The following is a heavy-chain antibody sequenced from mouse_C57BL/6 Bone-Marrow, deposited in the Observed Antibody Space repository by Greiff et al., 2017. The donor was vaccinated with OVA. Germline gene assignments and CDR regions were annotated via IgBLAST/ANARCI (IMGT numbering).Heavy chain of an antibody. Sequence: QVQLQQPGAELVKPGASVKLSSKPSGYTFPSYWMHWVKQRLGQGLEWIGMFHPNSGSTNYNEKFKSKATLPVDKSSSTAYMQLSSLTSEASAVYAGARRGLDSAGYFPFAYWGQGTLVTVSA. J-gene: IGHJ3*01. CDR3: ARRGLDSAGYFPFAY. CDR1: GYTFPSYW. D-gene: IGHD3-2*02. CDR2: FHPNSGST. V-gene: IGHV1-64*01.